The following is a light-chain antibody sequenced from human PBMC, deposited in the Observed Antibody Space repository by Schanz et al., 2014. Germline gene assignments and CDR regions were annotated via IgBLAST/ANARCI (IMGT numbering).Light chain of an antibody. J-gene: IGKJ4*01. CDR2: DAS. V-gene: IGKV3-11*01. CDR1: QSLTGSY. Sequence: EIVMTQSPATLSVSPGERATLSCGASQSLTGSYLAWYQQRPGQAPRLLILDASNRATGIPARFSGSGSGTDFTLTISSLEPEDFAVYYCQHRANWLTFGGGTKIDIK. CDR3: QHRANWLT.